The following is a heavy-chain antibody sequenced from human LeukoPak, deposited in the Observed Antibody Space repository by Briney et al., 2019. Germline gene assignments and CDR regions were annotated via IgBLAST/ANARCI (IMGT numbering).Heavy chain of an antibody. V-gene: IGHV1-69*13. CDR2: IIPIFGTA. J-gene: IGHJ3*02. CDR3: ARGKGHDAFDI. Sequence: SVKVSCKASGGTFISYAISWVRQAPGQGLEWMGGIIPIFGTANYAQKFQGRVTITADESTSTAYMGLSSLRSEDTAVYYCARGKGHDAFDIWGQGTMVTVSS. CDR1: GGTFISYA.